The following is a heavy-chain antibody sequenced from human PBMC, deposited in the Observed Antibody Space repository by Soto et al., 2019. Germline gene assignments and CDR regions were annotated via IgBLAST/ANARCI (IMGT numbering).Heavy chain of an antibody. D-gene: IGHD3-16*02. CDR2: IYYSGST. CDR1: GGSISSGGYY. J-gene: IGHJ4*02. CDR3: ARLRLRLGELSFDY. Sequence: SETLSLTCTVSGGSISSGGYYWSWIRQHPGKGLEWIGYIYYSGSTYYNPSLKSRVTISVDTSKNQFSLKLSSVTAADTAVYYCARLRLRLGELSFDYWGQGTLVTVSS. V-gene: IGHV4-31*03.